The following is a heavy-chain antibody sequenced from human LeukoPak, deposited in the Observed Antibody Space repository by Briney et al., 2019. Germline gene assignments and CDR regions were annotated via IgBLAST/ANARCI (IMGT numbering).Heavy chain of an antibody. D-gene: IGHD2-2*01. CDR2: ISSNGGST. CDR1: GFTFSSYA. J-gene: IGHJ4*02. V-gene: IGHV3-64*01. Sequence: GGSLRLSCAASGFTFSSYAMHWVRQAPGKGLEYVSAISSNGGSTYYANSVKGRFTISRDNSKNTLYLQMGSLRAEDMAVYYCAKGSPDIVVVPAAMIGYFDYWGQGTLVTVSS. CDR3: AKGSPDIVVVPAAMIGYFDY.